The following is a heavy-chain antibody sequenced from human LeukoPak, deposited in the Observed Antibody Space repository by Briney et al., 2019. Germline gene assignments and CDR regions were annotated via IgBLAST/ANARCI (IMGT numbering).Heavy chain of an antibody. CDR1: GFIFSRYG. CDR2: ISHDGSKR. J-gene: IGHJ4*02. CDR3: AKDGGRAAAGTVDS. Sequence: PGGSLRLSCEASGFIFSRYGMHWVRQAPGKGLEWVALISHDGSKRYCADSVKGRFTISRDNSKNTLYLQINSLRADDTAVFYCAKDGGRAAAGTVDSWGQGALVTVSS. D-gene: IGHD6-13*01. V-gene: IGHV3-30*18.